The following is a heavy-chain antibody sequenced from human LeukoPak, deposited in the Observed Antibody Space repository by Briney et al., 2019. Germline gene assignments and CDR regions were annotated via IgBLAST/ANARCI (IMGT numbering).Heavy chain of an antibody. Sequence: GGSLRLSCAASGFTFSSYGMHWVRQAPGKGLEWVAVTPNDRRNNYYAESVKGRFTISRDNSKNTLYLQMNSLRTEDTAVYYCATSRDFYDTSGYYPYYFDCWGQGTLVTVSS. CDR1: GFTFSSYG. D-gene: IGHD3-22*01. CDR2: TPNDRRNN. CDR3: ATSRDFYDTSGYYPYYFDC. J-gene: IGHJ4*02. V-gene: IGHV3-30*02.